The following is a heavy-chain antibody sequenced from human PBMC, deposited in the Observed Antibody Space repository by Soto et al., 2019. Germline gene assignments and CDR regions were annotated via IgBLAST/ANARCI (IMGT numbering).Heavy chain of an antibody. V-gene: IGHV3-30-3*01. D-gene: IGHD1-26*01. J-gene: IGHJ4*02. Sequence: SLRLSCAASGFTFSSYAMHWVRQAPGKGLEWVAVISYDGSNKYYADSVKGRFTISRDNSKNTLYLQMNSLRAEDTAVYYCARYLSIVGATSLDYWGQGTLVTVSS. CDR1: GFTFSSYA. CDR3: ARYLSIVGATSLDY. CDR2: ISYDGSNK.